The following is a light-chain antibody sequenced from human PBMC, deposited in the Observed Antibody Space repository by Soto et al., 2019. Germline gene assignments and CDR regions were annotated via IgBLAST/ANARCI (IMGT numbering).Light chain of an antibody. J-gene: IGKJ4*01. CDR1: QSISSW. CDR3: QQYDNYPLT. Sequence: DIHMPQSPSTLSASVGDRVTITCRASQSISSWLAWYQQKPGKAPKLLIYKASSLESGVPSRFSGSGSGTEFTLTISNLQPDDFATYYCQQYDNYPLTFGGGTKVDIK. V-gene: IGKV1-5*03. CDR2: KAS.